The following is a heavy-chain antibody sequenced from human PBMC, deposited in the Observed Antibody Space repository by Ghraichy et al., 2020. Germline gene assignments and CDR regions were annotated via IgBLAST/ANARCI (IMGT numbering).Heavy chain of an antibody. D-gene: IGHD4-23*01. J-gene: IGHJ6*03. Sequence: SETLSLTCAVYGGSFSGYYWSWIRQPPGKGLEWIGEINHSGSTNYNPSLKSRVTISVDTSKNQFSLKLSSVTAADTAVYYCARKPVRWFRYYYMDVWGKGTTVTVSS. CDR3: ARKPVRWFRYYYMDV. CDR2: INHSGST. CDR1: GGSFSGYY. V-gene: IGHV4-34*01.